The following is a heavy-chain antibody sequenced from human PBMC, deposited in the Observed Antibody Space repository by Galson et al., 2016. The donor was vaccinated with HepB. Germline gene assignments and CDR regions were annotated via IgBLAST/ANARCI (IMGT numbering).Heavy chain of an antibody. D-gene: IGHD1-7*01. J-gene: IGHJ6*02. CDR3: ARKELYYYYYGMDV. CDR1: GFTFSSYA. V-gene: IGHV3-30-3*01. CDR2: ISYDGSNK. Sequence: SLRLSCAAPGFTFSSYAMHWVRQAPGKGLEWVAVISYDGSNKYYADSVKGRFTISRDNSKNTLYLQMNSLRAEDTAVYYCARKELYYYYYGMDVWGRGTTVTVSS.